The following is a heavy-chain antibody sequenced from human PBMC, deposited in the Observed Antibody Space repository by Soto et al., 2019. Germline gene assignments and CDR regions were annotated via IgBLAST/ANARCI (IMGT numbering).Heavy chain of an antibody. V-gene: IGHV4-31*03. CDR3: ASYNWNDVCFDY. CDR1: GGSISSGGYY. Sequence: PSETLSLTCTVSGGSISSGGYYWSWIRQHPGKGLEWIGYIYYSGSTYYNPSLKSRVTISVDTSKNQFTLKLSSVTAADTAVYYCASYNWNDVCFDYWGQGTLVTSPQ. CDR2: IYYSGST. D-gene: IGHD1-20*01. J-gene: IGHJ4*02.